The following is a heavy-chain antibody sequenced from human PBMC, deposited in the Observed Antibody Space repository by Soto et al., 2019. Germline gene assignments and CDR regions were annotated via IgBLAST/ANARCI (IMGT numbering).Heavy chain of an antibody. CDR3: ASADYYGSGSDAGQSDY. Sequence: SGGSLRLSCAASGFTFDDYAMHWVRQAPGKGLEWVSGISWNSGSIGYADSVKGRFTISRDNSKNSLYLQMNSLRAEDTALYYCASADYYGSGSDAGQSDYWGQGTLVTVSS. CDR1: GFTFDDYA. V-gene: IGHV3-9*01. D-gene: IGHD3-10*01. J-gene: IGHJ4*02. CDR2: ISWNSGSI.